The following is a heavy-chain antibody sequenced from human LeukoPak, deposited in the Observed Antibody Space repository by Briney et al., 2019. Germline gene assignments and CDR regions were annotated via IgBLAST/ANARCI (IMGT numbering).Heavy chain of an antibody. D-gene: IGHD3-22*01. J-gene: IGHJ4*02. CDR3: ATERHYYDSSGYYHLVDY. Sequence: GASVKVSCQASGYTFTSYGISWLRQAPGQGLEWMGRIIPIFGTANYAQKFQGRVTITTDESTSTAYMELSSLRSEDTAVYYCATERHYYDSSGYYHLVDYWGQGTLVTVSS. CDR1: GYTFTSYG. CDR2: IIPIFGTA. V-gene: IGHV1-69*05.